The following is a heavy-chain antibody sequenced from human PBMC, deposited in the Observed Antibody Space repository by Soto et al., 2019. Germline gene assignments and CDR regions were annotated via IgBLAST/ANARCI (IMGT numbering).Heavy chain of an antibody. V-gene: IGHV3-23*01. D-gene: IGHD4-17*01. CDR1: GFTFSTYA. Sequence: GGSLRLSCVASGFTFSTYAMSWVRQAPGKGLEWVSALTPSGGETYYADSVKGRFTISRDNSMNALYPQMNSLRIEDTAVYYCAHPRGYGVFDAYDIWGQGTMVTVSS. CDR3: AHPRGYGVFDAYDI. CDR2: LTPSGGET. J-gene: IGHJ3*02.